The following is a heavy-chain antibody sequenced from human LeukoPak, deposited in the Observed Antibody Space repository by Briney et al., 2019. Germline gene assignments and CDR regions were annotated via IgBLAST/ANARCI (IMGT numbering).Heavy chain of an antibody. J-gene: IGHJ5*02. CDR3: ARGTSYYDNSGSNWFDP. Sequence: SETLSLTCAVYGGSFSGYYWSWIRQPPGKGLEWIGEINHSESTNYNPSLKSRVTMSVDTSKNQFSLKLSSVTAADTAVYYCARGTSYYDNSGSNWFDPWGQGTQVTVSS. CDR1: GGSFSGYY. V-gene: IGHV4-34*01. D-gene: IGHD3-22*01. CDR2: INHSEST.